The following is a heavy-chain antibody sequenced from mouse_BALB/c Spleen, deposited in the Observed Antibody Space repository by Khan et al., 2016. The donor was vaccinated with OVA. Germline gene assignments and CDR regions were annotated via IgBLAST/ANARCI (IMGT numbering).Heavy chain of an antibody. CDR3: ARSNYYGTSLYALDC. Sequence: DLVKPGASVKLSCKASGYTFTSYWISWIKERPGQGLEWIGRVAPGSGSTSFNEMFKAKATLTIDTSSRTAYIQLSSLSSGDSAVXFCARSNYYGTSLYALDCWGQGTSVTGSS. CDR1: GYTFTSYW. D-gene: IGHD1-1*01. J-gene: IGHJ4*01. V-gene: IGHV1S41*01. CDR2: VAPGSGST.